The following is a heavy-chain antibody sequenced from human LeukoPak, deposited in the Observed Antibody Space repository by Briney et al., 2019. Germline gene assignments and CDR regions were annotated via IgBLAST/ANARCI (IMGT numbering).Heavy chain of an antibody. CDR3: AKDQIGRDFWSGYYTGPDAFDI. J-gene: IGHJ3*02. D-gene: IGHD3-3*01. Sequence: GGSLRLSCAASGFSFSSYGMHWVRQALGKGLEWVAVISYDGSNKYYADSVKGRFTISRDNSKNTLYLQMNSLRAEDTAVYYCAKDQIGRDFWSGYYTGPDAFDIWGQGTMVTVSS. V-gene: IGHV3-30*18. CDR2: ISYDGSNK. CDR1: GFSFSSYG.